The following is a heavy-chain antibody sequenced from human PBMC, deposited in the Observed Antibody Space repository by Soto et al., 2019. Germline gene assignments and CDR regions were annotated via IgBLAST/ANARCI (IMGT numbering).Heavy chain of an antibody. CDR2: ISTYNGNT. CDR3: ARSDYGSGSYYTN. D-gene: IGHD3-10*01. Sequence: GASVKVSCKASGYIFTRYGISWVRQAPGQGLEWMGWISTYNGNTNYAQKLQGRVTMTTDTSMSTAYMELRSLRSDDTAVYYCARSDYGSGSYYTNWGQGTLVTVSS. J-gene: IGHJ4*02. CDR1: GYIFTRYG. V-gene: IGHV1-18*01.